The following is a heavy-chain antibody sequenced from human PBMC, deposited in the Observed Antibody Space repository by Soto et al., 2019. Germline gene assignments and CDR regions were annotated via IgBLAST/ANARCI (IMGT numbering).Heavy chain of an antibody. CDR3: ARVGVAARSAFDI. Sequence: QVQLVESGGGVVQPGRSLRLSCAAAGFTFSSYGMHWVRQAPGKGLEWVAVIWYDGSNKYYAASVKGRFTISRDNSKNPLYLQMNSLRAEDTAVYYGARVGVAARSAFDIWGQGTMVAVSS. V-gene: IGHV3-33*01. CDR1: GFTFSSYG. D-gene: IGHD6-6*01. J-gene: IGHJ3*02. CDR2: IWYDGSNK.